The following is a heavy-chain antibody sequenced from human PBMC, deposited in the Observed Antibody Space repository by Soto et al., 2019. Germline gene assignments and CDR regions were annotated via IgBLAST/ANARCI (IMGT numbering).Heavy chain of an antibody. Sequence: QVQLVQSGAEVKKPGSSVKVSCKASGGTFSSYAISWVRQAPGQGLAWMGGIIPIFGTANYAQKFQGRVTSPADESTSTAYMELRSLRSEDTAVYYCARDASMGYCSSTSCLDSADYYGMDVWGQGTTVTVSS. CDR3: ARDASMGYCSSTSCLDSADYYGMDV. D-gene: IGHD2-2*01. V-gene: IGHV1-69*01. CDR2: IIPIFGTA. J-gene: IGHJ6*02. CDR1: GGTFSSYA.